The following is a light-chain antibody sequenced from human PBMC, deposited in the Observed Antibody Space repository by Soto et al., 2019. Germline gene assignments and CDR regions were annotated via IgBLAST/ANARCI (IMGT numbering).Light chain of an antibody. CDR3: QHRNNWPPEWT. CDR1: QGVSNS. J-gene: IGKJ1*01. CDR2: DAS. V-gene: IGKV3-11*01. Sequence: GLTQSPATQSLSPGERATLSCRASQGVSNSLAWYQQQPGQAPRLRIYDASTRATGIPARFSGSGSGTDFTLTITSLEPEDFAVYYGQHRNNWPPEWTFGQGNKVEIK.